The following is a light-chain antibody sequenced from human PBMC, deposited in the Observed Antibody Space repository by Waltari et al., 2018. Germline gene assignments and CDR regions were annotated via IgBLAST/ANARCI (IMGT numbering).Light chain of an antibody. CDR1: QSVSKY. Sequence: EIVLTQSPGTLSLSPGERATLSCRASQSVSKYLAWYQQKPGQAPRLLIYDASTRATGIPDRFSGSGSGTDFSLTISRLEPEDFAVYYCQKYVNLPATFGQGTKAEIK. J-gene: IGKJ1*01. CDR2: DAS. V-gene: IGKV3-20*01. CDR3: QKYVNLPAT.